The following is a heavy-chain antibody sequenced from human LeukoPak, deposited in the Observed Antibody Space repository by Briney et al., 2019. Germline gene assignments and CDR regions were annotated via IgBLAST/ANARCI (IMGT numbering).Heavy chain of an antibody. J-gene: IGHJ4*02. CDR1: GFTFSNFW. CDR2: IYPEGNEK. CDR3: ARGDDFSGDH. D-gene: IGHD1-1*01. Sequence: GGSLRLSCAVSGFTFSNFWMSWVRQAPGRGLGWVANIYPEGNEKYHVESVKGRFTISRDNTKNLLFLQMNGLRVEDTAVYYCARGDDFSGDHWGQGTLVTVSS. V-gene: IGHV3-7*04.